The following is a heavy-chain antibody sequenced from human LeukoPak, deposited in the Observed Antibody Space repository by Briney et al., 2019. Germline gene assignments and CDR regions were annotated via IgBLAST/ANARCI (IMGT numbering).Heavy chain of an antibody. CDR2: ISYDGSNK. D-gene: IGHD1-20*01. CDR3: AKSITTYRYYFDY. J-gene: IGHJ4*02. CDR1: GFTFRSYG. Sequence: SGRSLRLSCAASGFTFRSYGMHWVRQAPGKGLEWVAVISYDGSNKYYADSVKGRFTISRDNSKNTLYLQMNSLRAEDTAVYYCAKSITTYRYYFDYWGQGTLVTVSS. V-gene: IGHV3-30*18.